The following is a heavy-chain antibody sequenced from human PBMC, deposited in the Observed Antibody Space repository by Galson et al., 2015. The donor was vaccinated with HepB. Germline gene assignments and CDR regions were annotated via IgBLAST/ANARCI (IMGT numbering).Heavy chain of an antibody. D-gene: IGHD2-2*02. V-gene: IGHV1-18*01. CDR3: ARTYCSSTSCYRLPLYYYYYYMDV. CDR1: GYTFTSYG. J-gene: IGHJ6*03. CDR2: ISAYNGNT. Sequence: SVKVSCKASGYTFTSYGISWVRQAPGQGLEWMGWISAYNGNTNYAQKLQGRVTMTTDTSTSTAYMELRSLRSDDTAVYYCARTYCSSTSCYRLPLYYYYYYMDVWGKGTTVTVSS.